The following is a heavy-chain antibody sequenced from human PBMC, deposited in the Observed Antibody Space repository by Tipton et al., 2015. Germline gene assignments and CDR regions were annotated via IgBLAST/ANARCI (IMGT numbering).Heavy chain of an antibody. J-gene: IGHJ5*02. Sequence: TLSLTCSVSGGSVTSNNYFWSWIRQPPGKGLEWIGYIFHSGSTSYNPSLRSRVFISIDTSKNQFSLKLNSATAADTAVYYCARGGAGYYYDSVGYLSWGQGTLVTVSS. CDR2: IFHSGST. CDR1: GGSVTSNNYF. CDR3: ARGGAGYYYDSVGYLS. V-gene: IGHV4-61*01. D-gene: IGHD3-22*01.